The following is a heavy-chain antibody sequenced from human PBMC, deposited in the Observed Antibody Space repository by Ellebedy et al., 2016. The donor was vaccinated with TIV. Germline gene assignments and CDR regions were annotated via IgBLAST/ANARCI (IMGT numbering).Heavy chain of an antibody. V-gene: IGHV4-34*01. CDR2: STHRGSI. Sequence: MPSETLSLTCAVYGTSFNSYYWSWIRQAPGKGLEWIGESTHRGSINYNPSLKSRVTISVDTAKKQVSLNLTSVTAADTAVYYCASAPMVRGVMWWGQGSLVTVSS. CDR3: ASAPMVRGVMW. J-gene: IGHJ4*02. D-gene: IGHD3-10*01. CDR1: GTSFNSYY.